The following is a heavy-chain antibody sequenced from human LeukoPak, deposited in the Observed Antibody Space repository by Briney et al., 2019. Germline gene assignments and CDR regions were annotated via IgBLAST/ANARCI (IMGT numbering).Heavy chain of an antibody. J-gene: IGHJ5*02. D-gene: IGHD3-10*01. V-gene: IGHV1-2*02. CDR2: INPNSGGT. CDR3: ARDSTENMVRGVIQARPRFDP. Sequence: GASVKVSCKASGYTFTGYYMHWVRQAPGQGLEWMGWINPNSGGTNYAQKFQGRVTMTRDTSISTAYMELSRLRSDDTAVYYCARDSTENMVRGVIQARPRFDPWGQGTLVTVSS. CDR1: GYTFTGYY.